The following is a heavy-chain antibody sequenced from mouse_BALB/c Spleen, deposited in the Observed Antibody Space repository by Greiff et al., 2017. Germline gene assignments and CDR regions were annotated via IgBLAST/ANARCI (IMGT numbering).Heavy chain of an antibody. CDR2: IRNKANGYTT. Sequence: EVKLVESGGGLVQPGGSLRLSCATSGFTFTDYYMSWVRQPPGKALEWLGFIRNKANGYTTEYSASVKGRFTISRDNSQSILYLQMNTLRAEDSATYYCARDGSYAMDYWGQGTSVTVSS. V-gene: IGHV7-3*02. J-gene: IGHJ4*01. CDR1: GFTFTDYY. CDR3: ARDGSYAMDY.